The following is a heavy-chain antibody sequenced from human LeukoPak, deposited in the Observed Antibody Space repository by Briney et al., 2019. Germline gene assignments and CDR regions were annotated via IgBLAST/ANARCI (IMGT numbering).Heavy chain of an antibody. CDR2: INPSGGST. CDR1: GYTFTSYY. D-gene: IGHD3-22*01. CDR3: ARAYYYDSSGYQKDFDY. V-gene: IGHV1-46*01. J-gene: IGHJ4*02. Sequence: ASVKVSCKASGYTFTSYYMHWVRQAPGQGLEWMGIINPSGGSTSYAQKFQGRVTMTRDTSTSTVYMELSSLRSDDTAVYYCARAYYYDSSGYQKDFDYWGQGTLVTVSS.